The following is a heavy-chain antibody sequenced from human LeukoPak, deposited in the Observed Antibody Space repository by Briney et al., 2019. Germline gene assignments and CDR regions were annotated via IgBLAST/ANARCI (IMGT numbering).Heavy chain of an antibody. D-gene: IGHD1-1*01. CDR2: IYTSGST. CDR1: GGSISSDSYY. CDR3: ASEGTTFSSFDY. Sequence: SETLSLTCTVSGGSISSDSYYWSWIRQPAGKGLEWIGRIYTSGSTNYNPSLKSRVTISVDTSKNQFSLKLNSVIATDTAVYYCASEGTTFSSFDYWGQGTLVTVSS. V-gene: IGHV4-61*02. J-gene: IGHJ4*02.